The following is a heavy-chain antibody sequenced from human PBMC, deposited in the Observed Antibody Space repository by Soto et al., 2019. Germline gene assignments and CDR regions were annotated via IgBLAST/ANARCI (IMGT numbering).Heavy chain of an antibody. CDR2: IVVGSGNT. J-gene: IGHJ3*02. Sequence: QMQLVQSGPEVKKPGTSVKVSCKASGFTFTSSAVQWVRQARGQRLEWIGWIVVGSGNTNYAQKFQERVTITRDMSTSTAYMELSSLRSEDTAVYYCAATPMVRGAGAFDIWGQGTMVTVSS. V-gene: IGHV1-58*01. CDR1: GFTFTSSA. CDR3: AATPMVRGAGAFDI. D-gene: IGHD3-10*01.